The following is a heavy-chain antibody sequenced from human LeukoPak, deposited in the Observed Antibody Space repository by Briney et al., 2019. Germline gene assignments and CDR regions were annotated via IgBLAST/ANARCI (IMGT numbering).Heavy chain of an antibody. CDR2: IIPIFGTA. Sequence: VASVKVSCKASGGTFSSYAISWVRQAPGQGLEWMGGIIPIFGTANYAQKFQGRVTITADESTSTAYMELGSLRAEDMAVYYCARDPGASPSYYYNAMDVWGQGTTVTVSS. CDR3: ARDPGASPSYYYNAMDV. J-gene: IGHJ6*02. CDR1: GGTFSSYA. V-gene: IGHV1-69*13. D-gene: IGHD1-26*01.